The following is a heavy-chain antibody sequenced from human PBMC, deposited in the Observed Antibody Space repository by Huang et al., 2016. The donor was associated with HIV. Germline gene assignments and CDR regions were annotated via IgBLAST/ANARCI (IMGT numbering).Heavy chain of an antibody. D-gene: IGHD3-10*01. V-gene: IGHV4-34*02. J-gene: IGHJ5*02. CDR2: INHLGSP. CDR1: GGSLSGYY. Sequence: QVHLQQWGAGLLKSAETLSLTCAVYGGSLSGYYWSWLRQTPGKGLELIGEINHLGSPNYNPSLKSRVSISMDGSKKQFSLKLRSISDADTAVYVWARDATKNPRGWFDPWGQGTLVTGSS. CDR3: ARDATKNPRGWFDP.